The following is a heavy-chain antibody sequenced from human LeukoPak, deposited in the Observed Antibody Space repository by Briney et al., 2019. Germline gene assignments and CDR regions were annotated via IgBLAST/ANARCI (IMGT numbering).Heavy chain of an antibody. CDR1: GFTFSSYS. CDR2: ISSSSSYI. J-gene: IGHJ3*02. CDR3: ARDRKGYCSSTSCYGGASDI. V-gene: IGHV3-21*01. D-gene: IGHD2-2*01. Sequence: GGSLRLSCAASGFTFSSYSMNWVRQAPGKGLEWVSSISSSSSYIYYADSVKGRFTISRDNAKNSLYLQMNSLRAEDTAVYYCARDRKGYCSSTSCYGGASDIWGQGTMVTVSS.